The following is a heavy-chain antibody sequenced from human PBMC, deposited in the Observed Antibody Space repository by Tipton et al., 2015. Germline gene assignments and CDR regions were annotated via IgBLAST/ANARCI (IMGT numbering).Heavy chain of an antibody. D-gene: IGHD6-19*01. Sequence: QLVQSGAEVKRPGASVTVSCKGSGYAFTSYGVSWVRLAPGQGLEWMGWISGYTGDTNTAQKFQDRLTMTTDTSTSTAYMELRSLRSDDTAVYYCARNNWQWLASGGWFDPWGQGTLVTVSS. CDR1: GYAFTSYG. V-gene: IGHV1-18*01. J-gene: IGHJ5*02. CDR3: ARNNWQWLASGGWFDP. CDR2: ISGYTGDT.